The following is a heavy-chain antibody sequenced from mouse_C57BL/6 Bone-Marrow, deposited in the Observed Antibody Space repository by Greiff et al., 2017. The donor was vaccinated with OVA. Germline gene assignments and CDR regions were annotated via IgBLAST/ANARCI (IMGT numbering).Heavy chain of an antibody. J-gene: IGHJ3*01. Sequence: EVQRVESGAELVRPGASVKLSCTASGFNIKDDYMHWVKQRPEQGLEWIGWIDPENGDTEYASKFQGKATITADTSSNTAYLQLSSLTSEDTAVYYCTTYDYDVGFAYWGQGTLVTVSA. CDR3: TTYDYDVGFAY. CDR1: GFNIKDDY. CDR2: IDPENGDT. V-gene: IGHV14-4*01. D-gene: IGHD2-4*01.